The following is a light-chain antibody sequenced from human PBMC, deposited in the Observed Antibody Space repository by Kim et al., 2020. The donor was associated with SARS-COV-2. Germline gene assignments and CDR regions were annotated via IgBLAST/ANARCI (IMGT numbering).Light chain of an antibody. J-gene: IGKJ5*01. V-gene: IGKV1-17*01. CDR3: LQHSTYPIT. CDR1: QDIRND. CDR2: GAS. Sequence: ASVGDRVTITRRASQDIRNDLGWYQQNPGRAPKRLIYGASSLQSGVPSRFSGSGSGTEFTLTICSVQPEDFATYFCLQHSTYPITFGQGTRLEIK.